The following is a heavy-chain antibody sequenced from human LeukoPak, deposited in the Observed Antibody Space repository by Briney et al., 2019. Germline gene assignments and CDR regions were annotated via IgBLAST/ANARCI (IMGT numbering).Heavy chain of an antibody. CDR1: GFTFSSYG. D-gene: IGHD3-22*01. J-gene: IGHJ4*02. CDR2: IRYDGSNK. V-gene: IGHV3-30*02. Sequence: GGSLRLSCAASGFTFSSYGMHWVRRAPGKGLEGVTFIRYDGSNKYYADSVKGRFTISRDNSKNTLYLQMNSLRAEDTAVYYCAKDAFRYDTYYFDYWGQGTLVTVSS. CDR3: AKDAFRYDTYYFDY.